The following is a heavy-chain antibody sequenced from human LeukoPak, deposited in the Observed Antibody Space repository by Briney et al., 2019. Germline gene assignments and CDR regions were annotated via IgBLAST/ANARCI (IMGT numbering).Heavy chain of an antibody. D-gene: IGHD3-3*01. CDR2: INPNSGGT. CDR1: GYTFTGYY. CDR3: ARARGLVFGVAEYYYYGMDV. Sequence: ASVKVSSKASGYTFTGYYMHWVRQAPGQGLEWMGWINPNSGGTNYAQKFQGWVTMTRDTSISTAYMELSRLRSDDTAVYYCARARGLVFGVAEYYYYGMDVWGQGTTVTVSS. J-gene: IGHJ6*02. V-gene: IGHV1-2*04.